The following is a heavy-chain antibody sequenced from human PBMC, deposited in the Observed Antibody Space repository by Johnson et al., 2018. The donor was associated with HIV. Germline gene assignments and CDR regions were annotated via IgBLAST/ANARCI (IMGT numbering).Heavy chain of an antibody. J-gene: IGHJ3*02. D-gene: IGHD4-17*01. V-gene: IGHV3-9*03. CDR2: ISWNSNSI. CDR1: GFTFDDFA. CDR3: AREETTAPAAFDI. Sequence: LLVESGGGLVQPGRSLRLSCAASGFTFDDFAMHWVRQAPGKGLEWVSGISWNSNSIGYADSVKARFTISRDNSKNTLYLQMGNLRADDMAVYYCAREETTAPAAFDIWGQGTMVTVSS.